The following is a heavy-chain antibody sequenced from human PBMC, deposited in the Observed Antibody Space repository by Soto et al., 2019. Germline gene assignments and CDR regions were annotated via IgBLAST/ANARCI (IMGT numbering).Heavy chain of an antibody. Sequence: GASVKVSCKTSGYTFSHYGVTWVRQAPGQGLEWMGWISAYNGNTKSAQTVQGRVTMLTDTSTNTAYMELRSLRSDDTAVYYCARDRRNYIWGSFRQNFDYWGHGTQVTVSS. D-gene: IGHD3-16*02. CDR2: ISAYNGNT. V-gene: IGHV1-18*01. CDR1: GYTFSHYG. J-gene: IGHJ4*01. CDR3: ARDRRNYIWGSFRQNFDY.